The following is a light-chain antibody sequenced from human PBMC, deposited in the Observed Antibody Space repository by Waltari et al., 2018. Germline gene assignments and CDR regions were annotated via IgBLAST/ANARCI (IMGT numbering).Light chain of an antibody. J-gene: IGLJ3*02. Sequence: QSVLTQPPSASGTPGQRVTISCSGSSSNIGINTVNWYQQLPGTAPKLLIYRNNRRPPGVPYRFSGSKSGTSASLAISGLQSEDEADYYCAVWDDSLNGWVFGGGTKLTVL. CDR3: AVWDDSLNGWV. CDR1: SSNIGINT. V-gene: IGLV1-44*01. CDR2: RNN.